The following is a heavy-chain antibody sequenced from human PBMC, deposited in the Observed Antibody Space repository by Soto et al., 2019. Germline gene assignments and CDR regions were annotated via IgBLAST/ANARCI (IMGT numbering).Heavy chain of an antibody. J-gene: IGHJ4*02. V-gene: IGHV1-46*01. CDR1: GYTFTDYY. CDR2: INPRGGST. CDR3: ARESREGL. Sequence: ASVKVSCKTSGYTFTDYYMHGVRQAPGQEFEWMGMINPRGGSTVNAQRFQGRVTMTSDTSTSTVYMELNSLQSEDTAVFYCARESREGLWGQGTLVTVSS.